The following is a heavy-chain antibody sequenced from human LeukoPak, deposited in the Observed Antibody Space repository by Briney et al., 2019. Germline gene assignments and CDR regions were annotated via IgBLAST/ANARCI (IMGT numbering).Heavy chain of an antibody. V-gene: IGHV4-39*01. CDR1: GGSISSSSYY. CDR2: IYYSGST. J-gene: IGHJ4*02. Sequence: SETLSLTCTVSGGSISSSSYYWGWIRQPPGKGLEWIGSIYYSGSTYYNPSLKSRVTISVDTSKNQFSLKLSSVTAADTAVYYCARRFRWSGYYTGYFDYWGQGTLVTVSS. CDR3: ARRFRWSGYYTGYFDY. D-gene: IGHD3-3*01.